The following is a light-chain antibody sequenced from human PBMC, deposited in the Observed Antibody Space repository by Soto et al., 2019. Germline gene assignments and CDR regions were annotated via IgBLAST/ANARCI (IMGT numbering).Light chain of an antibody. CDR1: SSDVGGYNY. J-gene: IGLJ1*01. Sequence: QSVLTQPASVSGSPGQSITISCTGTSSDVGGYNYVSWYQQHPGKAPKVMIYEVSNRPSGVSNRFSGSKSGNTASLTISGLQAEDEADYYCCSYTNTNTLVFGTGTQLTVL. V-gene: IGLV2-14*01. CDR3: CSYTNTNTLV. CDR2: EVS.